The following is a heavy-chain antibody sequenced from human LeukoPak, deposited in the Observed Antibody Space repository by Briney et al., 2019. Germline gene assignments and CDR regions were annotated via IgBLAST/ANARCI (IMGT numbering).Heavy chain of an antibody. J-gene: IGHJ4*02. CDR2: IYDTEHS. V-gene: IGHV4-4*08. Sequence: SETLSLTCTVSGDSISGYFWGWIRLPPGKGLEWIGYIYDTEHSNYNPSLRRRVTISIDTSKNQFSLNLSSVTAADTAVYYCARCILGGSCYYFDYWGLGIQVSVSS. D-gene: IGHD2-15*01. CDR1: GDSISGYF. CDR3: ARCILGGSCYYFDY.